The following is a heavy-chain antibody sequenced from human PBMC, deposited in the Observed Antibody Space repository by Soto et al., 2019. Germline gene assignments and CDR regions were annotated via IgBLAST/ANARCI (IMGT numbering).Heavy chain of an antibody. J-gene: IGHJ2*01. Sequence: QVQLVQSGAELKKPGASVRVSCKASGYTFGDYDINWVRQATGQGLEWVGWVNPHTGDAGYAQKFQGRVTLARFTSISTAYMDLSSLTSEDTAVYYGARSTRIPLWYFDIWGRGTVVTVSS. CDR1: GYTFGDYD. CDR3: ARSTRIPLWYFDI. CDR2: VNPHTGDA. V-gene: IGHV1-8*01. D-gene: IGHD2-2*01.